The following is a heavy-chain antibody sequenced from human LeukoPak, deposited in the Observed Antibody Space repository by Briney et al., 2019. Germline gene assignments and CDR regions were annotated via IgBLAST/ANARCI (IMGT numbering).Heavy chain of an antibody. D-gene: IGHD1-7*01. CDR3: ASASGWNYFHLSPFDY. Sequence: NPSETLSLTCTVSGGSISSSSYYWGWIRQPPGKGLEWIGSIYHSGSTYYNPSLKSRVTISVDTSKNQFSLKLSSVTAADTAVYYCASASGWNYFHLSPFDYWGQGTLVTVSS. V-gene: IGHV4-39*07. CDR2: IYHSGST. J-gene: IGHJ4*02. CDR1: GGSISSSSYY.